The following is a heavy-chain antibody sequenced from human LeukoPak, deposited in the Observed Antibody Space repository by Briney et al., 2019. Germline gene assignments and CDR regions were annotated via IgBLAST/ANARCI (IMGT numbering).Heavy chain of an antibody. J-gene: IGHJ4*02. CDR2: IKQDGSEK. Sequence: GGSLRLSCAASGFTFSSYWMSWVRQAPGKGLEWVANIKQDGSEKYYVDSVKGRFTISRDNAKNSLYLQMNSLRAEDTAVYYCARDAPATVAGTPYFDYWGQGTLVTVSS. CDR3: ARDAPATVAGTPYFDY. V-gene: IGHV3-7*01. D-gene: IGHD6-19*01. CDR1: GFTFSSYW.